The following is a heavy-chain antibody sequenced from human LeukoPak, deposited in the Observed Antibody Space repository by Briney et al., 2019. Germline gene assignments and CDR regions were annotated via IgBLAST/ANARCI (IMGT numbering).Heavy chain of an antibody. Sequence: SETLSLTCAVYGGSFSGYYWTWIRQPPGKGLEWIGEINHSGRTDYNPSLQSRVTISVDTPKNQFSLKVTSVTGADTAMYYCARGDDGRQLVLYYWGQGTLVTVSS. CDR3: ARGDDGRQLVLYY. CDR2: INHSGRT. V-gene: IGHV4-34*01. D-gene: IGHD6-6*01. J-gene: IGHJ4*02. CDR1: GGSFSGYY.